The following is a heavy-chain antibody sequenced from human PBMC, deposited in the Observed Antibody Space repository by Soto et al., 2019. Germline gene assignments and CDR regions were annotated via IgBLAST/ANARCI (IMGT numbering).Heavy chain of an antibody. CDR2: ISGSGGST. CDR1: GFTFSSYA. J-gene: IGHJ3*02. Sequence: GGSLRLSCAASGFTFSSYAMSWVRQAPGKGLEWVSAISGSGGSTYYADSVKGRFTISRDNSKNTLYLQMNSLRAEDTAVYYCAKDHVGYSGYDYTGAFDIWCQGTMVTVS. CDR3: AKDHVGYSGYDYTGAFDI. V-gene: IGHV3-23*01. D-gene: IGHD5-12*01.